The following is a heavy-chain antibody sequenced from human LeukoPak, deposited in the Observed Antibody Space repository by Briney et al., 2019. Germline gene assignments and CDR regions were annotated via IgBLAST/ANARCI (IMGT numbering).Heavy chain of an antibody. CDR1: GFTFSSYS. CDR3: ARDRDSSGYYSNDAFDI. D-gene: IGHD3-22*01. CDR2: ISSSSSYI. V-gene: IGHV3-21*01. J-gene: IGHJ3*02. Sequence: GGSLRLSCAASGFTFSSYSMNWVRQAPGKGLEWVSSISSSSSYIYYADSVKGRFTISRDNAKNSLYLQMNSLRAEDTAVYYCARDRDSSGYYSNDAFDIWGQGTMVTVSS.